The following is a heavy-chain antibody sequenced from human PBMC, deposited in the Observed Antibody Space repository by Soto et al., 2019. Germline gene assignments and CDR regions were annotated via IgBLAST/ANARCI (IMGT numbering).Heavy chain of an antibody. CDR1: RASISSSSYS. Sequence: SETLSLTCTVSRASISSSSYSWGWIRQPPGKGLEWIGSIHHSGSTYYNPSLKSRVTISVDTSKDQFSLKLSSVTAADTAVFYCARSLYGHQLTPLWGQGILVTVSS. V-gene: IGHV4-39*01. D-gene: IGHD1-1*01. CDR2: IHHSGST. CDR3: ARSLYGHQLTPL. J-gene: IGHJ4*02.